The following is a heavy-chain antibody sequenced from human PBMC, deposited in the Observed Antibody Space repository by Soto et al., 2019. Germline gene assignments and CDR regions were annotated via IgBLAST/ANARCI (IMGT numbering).Heavy chain of an antibody. V-gene: IGHV4-30-4*01. CDR2: IYYSGST. Sequence: SETLSLTCTVSGDSISSGDYYWSWIRQPPGKGLEWIGYIYYSGSTYYNPSPKSRVTISVDTSNNQFSLKLSSVTAADTAVYYCARGINGGKGHYYYYYGMDAWGQGTTVTVSS. J-gene: IGHJ6*02. D-gene: IGHD4-17*01. CDR3: ARGINGGKGHYYYYYGMDA. CDR1: GDSISSGDYY.